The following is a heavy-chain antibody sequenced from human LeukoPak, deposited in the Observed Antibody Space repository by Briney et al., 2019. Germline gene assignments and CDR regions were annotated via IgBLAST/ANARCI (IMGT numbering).Heavy chain of an antibody. J-gene: IGHJ4*02. CDR2: IYCSGST. CDR1: GGSISSYY. CDR3: ARLYSSSIFFDY. V-gene: IGHV4-59*08. Sequence: SETLSLTCTVSGGSISSYYWSWIRQPPGKGLEWIGYIYCSGSTNYNPSLKSRVTISVDTSKNQFSLKLSSVTAADTAVYYCARLYSSSIFFDYWGQGTLVTVSS. D-gene: IGHD6-13*01.